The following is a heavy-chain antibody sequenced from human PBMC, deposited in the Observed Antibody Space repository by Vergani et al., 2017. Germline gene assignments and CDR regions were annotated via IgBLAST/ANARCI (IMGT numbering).Heavy chain of an antibody. D-gene: IGHD6-19*01. CDR1: GGSISSYY. J-gene: IGHJ2*01. CDR3: ARDRSSGWYGSVTRNWYFDL. CDR2: IYTSGST. V-gene: IGHV4-4*07. Sequence: QVQLQESGPGLVKPSETLSLTCTVSGGSISSYYWSWIRQPAGKGLEWIGRIYTSGSTNYNPSLKSRGTNSVDTSKNQFSLKLSSVTAADTAVYYCARDRSSGWYGSVTRNWYFDLWGRGTLVTVSS.